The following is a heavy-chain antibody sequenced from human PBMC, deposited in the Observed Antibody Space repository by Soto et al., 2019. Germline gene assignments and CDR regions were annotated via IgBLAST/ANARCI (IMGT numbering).Heavy chain of an antibody. D-gene: IGHD2-21*01. Sequence: QVQLQESGPGLVKPSQTLTLTCSVSGGSIDTGGFYWSWARQLPGKGLQWIGYIYYTGAAYYTPALKSRVVISLDTSANQFSPSLTSLTAADTAVDYCASGTFNDISFDSWGQGRLVTVSS. V-gene: IGHV4-31*03. CDR2: IYYTGAA. J-gene: IGHJ4*02. CDR1: GGSIDTGGFY. CDR3: ASGTFNDISFDS.